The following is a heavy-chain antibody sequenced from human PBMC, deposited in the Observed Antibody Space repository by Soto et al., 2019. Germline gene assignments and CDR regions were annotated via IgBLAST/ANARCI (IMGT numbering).Heavy chain of an antibody. Sequence: GSLRLSCAASGFTFSDYYMSWIRQAPGKGLEWVSYISSSGSTIYYADSVKGRFTISRDNAKNSLYLQMNSLRAEDTALYYFAKDMVGSVVVVAFDYWGQGTLVTVSS. CDR3: AKDMVGSVVVVAFDY. CDR2: ISSSGSTI. J-gene: IGHJ4*02. CDR1: GFTFSDYY. D-gene: IGHD2-15*01. V-gene: IGHV3-11*01.